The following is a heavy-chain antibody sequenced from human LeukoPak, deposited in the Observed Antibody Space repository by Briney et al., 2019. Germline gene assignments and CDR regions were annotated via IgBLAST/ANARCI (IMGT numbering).Heavy chain of an antibody. V-gene: IGHV3-7*01. CDR3: ARVPRSYGDYGHYYYYMDV. CDR1: GFTFSSYW. CDR2: IKQDGSEK. D-gene: IGHD4-17*01. J-gene: IGHJ6*03. Sequence: GGSLRLSCAASGFTFSSYWMSWVRQAPGKGLEWVANIKQDGSEKYYVDSAKGRFTISRDNAKNSLYLQMNSLRAEDTAVYYCARVPRSYGDYGHYYYYMDVWGKGTTVTVSS.